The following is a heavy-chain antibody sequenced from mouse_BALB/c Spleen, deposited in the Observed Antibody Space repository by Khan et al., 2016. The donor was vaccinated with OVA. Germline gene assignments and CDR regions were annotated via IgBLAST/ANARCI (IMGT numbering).Heavy chain of an antibody. CDR3: ARDAPYYSMDY. Sequence: VQLQESGPGLVAPSQSLSITCTVSGFSLTDYAVSWIRQPPGKGLEWLGVIWVSGSKYYNSVLKPRLSISKDNSKSQVFLKMNSLQTGDTAMYYCARDAPYYSMDYWGQGTSVTVSS. V-gene: IGHV2-6-5*01. CDR2: IWVSGSK. J-gene: IGHJ4*01. CDR1: GFSLTDYA.